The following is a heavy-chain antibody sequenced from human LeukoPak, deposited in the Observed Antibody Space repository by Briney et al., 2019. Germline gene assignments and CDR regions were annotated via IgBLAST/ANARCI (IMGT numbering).Heavy chain of an antibody. CDR3: ARSQPTGTTKVRGAFDI. CDR2: MNPNSGNT. J-gene: IGHJ3*02. D-gene: IGHD1-1*01. CDR1: GYTFTSYD. V-gene: IGHV1-8*03. Sequence: ASVMVSCKASGYTFTSYDINWVRQATGQGLEWMGRMNPNSGNTGYAQKFQGRVTITRNTSISTAYMELGSLRSEDTAVYYCARSQPTGTTKVRGAFDIWGQGTMVTVSS.